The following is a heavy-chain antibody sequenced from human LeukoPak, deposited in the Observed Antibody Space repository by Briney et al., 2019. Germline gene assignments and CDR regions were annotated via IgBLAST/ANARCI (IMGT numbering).Heavy chain of an antibody. J-gene: IGHJ3*02. Sequence: PGGSLRLSCAASGFTFSGYAMHWVRQAPGKGLEGVAGISYDGSNKYHADSVKGRFTISRDNSKNTLYLQMNSLRVEDTAVYYCARPMTMSKDAFDIWGQGTMVTVSS. CDR2: ISYDGSNK. CDR1: GFTFSGYA. D-gene: IGHD4/OR15-4a*01. CDR3: ARPMTMSKDAFDI. V-gene: IGHV3-30-3*01.